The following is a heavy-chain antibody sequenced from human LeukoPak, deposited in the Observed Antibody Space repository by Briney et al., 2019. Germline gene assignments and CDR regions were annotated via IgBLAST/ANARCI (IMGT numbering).Heavy chain of an antibody. J-gene: IGHJ4*02. CDR1: GGSISSHY. CDR2: IYYSGST. D-gene: IGHD3-3*01. CDR3: ARAPHYDFWSGYYTYFDY. Sequence: SETLSLTCTVSGGSISSHYWSWIRQPPGKGLEWIGYIYYSGSTNYNPSLKSRVTISVDTSRNQFSPKLSSVTAADTAVYYCARAPHYDFWSGYYTYFDYWGQGTLVTVSS. V-gene: IGHV4-59*11.